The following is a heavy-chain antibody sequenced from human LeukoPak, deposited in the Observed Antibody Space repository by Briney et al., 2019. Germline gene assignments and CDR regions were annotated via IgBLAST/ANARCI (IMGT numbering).Heavy chain of an antibody. V-gene: IGHV3-21*01. CDR2: ISSGSSYI. J-gene: IGHJ5*02. Sequence: GGSLRLSCAASGFTFSSYSMNWVRQAPGKGLEWVSSISSGSSYIYYADSVKGRFTISRDNAKNSLYLQMNSLRAEDTAVYYCARGPSVVITSNWFDPWGQGTLVTVSS. D-gene: IGHD3-22*01. CDR1: GFTFSSYS. CDR3: ARGPSVVITSNWFDP.